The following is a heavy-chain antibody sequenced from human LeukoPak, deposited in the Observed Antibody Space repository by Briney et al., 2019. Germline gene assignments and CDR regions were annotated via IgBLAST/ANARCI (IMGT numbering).Heavy chain of an antibody. CDR1: GFTFSVYS. Sequence: PGGSLRLSCAASGFTFSVYSMNWVRQAPGKGLEWISYIISSGNSIYYADSVRGRFTISRDSAKNSLYLQMNSLRAEDTAVYYCARVAGSGWYRVNKYYFDYWGQGTLVTVSS. J-gene: IGHJ4*02. D-gene: IGHD6-19*01. CDR3: ARVAGSGWYRVNKYYFDY. V-gene: IGHV3-48*01. CDR2: IISSGNSI.